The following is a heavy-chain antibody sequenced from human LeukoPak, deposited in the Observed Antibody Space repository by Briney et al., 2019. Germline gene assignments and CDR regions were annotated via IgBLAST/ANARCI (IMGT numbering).Heavy chain of an antibody. CDR3: AKVSAWAMVGATYFDY. J-gene: IGHJ4*02. CDR1: GFTFSSYA. D-gene: IGHD1-26*01. CDR2: ISGNSGST. V-gene: IGHV3-23*01. Sequence: GGSPRLSCAASGFTFSSYAMSWVRQAPGKGLEWVSSISGNSGSTYYADSVKGRFTISRDNSKNTVYLQMNSLRAEDTAVYYCAKVSAWAMVGATYFDYWGQGTLVTVSS.